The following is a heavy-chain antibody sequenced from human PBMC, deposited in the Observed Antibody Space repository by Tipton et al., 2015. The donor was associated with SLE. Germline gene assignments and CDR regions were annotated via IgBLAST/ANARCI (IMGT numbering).Heavy chain of an antibody. Sequence: SLRLSCAASGFTFKTYAIHWVRQAPGKGLEWVAIISYDESNKQYGESVKGRFSISRDNSKNMLYLQMSSLRPEDTAVYYCARVGDDLFSYHYMDVWGKGATVIVSS. CDR1: GFTFKTYA. V-gene: IGHV3-30*03. CDR2: ISYDESNK. D-gene: IGHD2-21*01. CDR3: ARVGDDLFSYHYMDV. J-gene: IGHJ6*03.